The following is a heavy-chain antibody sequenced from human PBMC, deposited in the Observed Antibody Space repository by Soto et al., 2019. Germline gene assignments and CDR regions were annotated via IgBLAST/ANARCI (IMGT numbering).Heavy chain of an antibody. Sequence: SGPTLVNPTETLTLTCTVSGFSLSNARMGVSWIRQPPGKALEWLAHIFSNDEKSYSTSLKSRLTISKDTSKSQVVLTMTNMDPVDTATYYCARIEWELLHYFDYWGQGTLVTVSS. V-gene: IGHV2-26*01. CDR1: GFSLSNARMG. J-gene: IGHJ4*02. CDR3: ARIEWELLHYFDY. D-gene: IGHD1-26*01. CDR2: IFSNDEK.